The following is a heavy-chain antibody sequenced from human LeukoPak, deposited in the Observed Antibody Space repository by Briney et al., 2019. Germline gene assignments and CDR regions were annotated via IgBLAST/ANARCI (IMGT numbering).Heavy chain of an antibody. J-gene: IGHJ5*02. Sequence: GASVKVSCKASGYTFTSYDINWVRQATGQGLEWMGWMNPNSGNTGYAQKFQGRVTITRNTSISTAYMELSSLRAEDTAVYYCAKDLYYYDILTGYWFDPWGQGTLVTVSS. V-gene: IGHV1-8*03. CDR3: AKDLYYYDILTGYWFDP. D-gene: IGHD3-9*01. CDR2: MNPNSGNT. CDR1: GYTFTSYD.